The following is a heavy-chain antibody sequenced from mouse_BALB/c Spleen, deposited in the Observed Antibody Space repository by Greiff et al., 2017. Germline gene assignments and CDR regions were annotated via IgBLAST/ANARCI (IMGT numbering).Heavy chain of an antibody. CDR1: GFTFSSYT. Sequence: DVQLVESGGGLVQPGGSLKLSCAASGFTFSSYTMSWVRQTPEKRLEWVAYISNGGGSTYYPDTVKGRFTISRDNAKNTLYLQMSSLKSEDTAMYYCARLGLGRAPRYAMDYWGQGTSVTVSS. D-gene: IGHD4-1*01. CDR2: ISNGGGST. V-gene: IGHV5-12-2*01. J-gene: IGHJ4*01. CDR3: ARLGLGRAPRYAMDY.